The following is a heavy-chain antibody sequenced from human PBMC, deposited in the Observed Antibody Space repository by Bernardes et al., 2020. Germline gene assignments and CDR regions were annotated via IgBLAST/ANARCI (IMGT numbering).Heavy chain of an antibody. V-gene: IGHV3-21*01. Sequence: GWSLRLSCAASGFTFSSYSMNWVRQAPGKGLEWVSSISSSSSYIYYADSVKGRFTISRDNAKNSLYLQMNSLRAEDTAVYYCARGYCSSTSCYRTAPYYYYMDVWGKGTTVTVSS. D-gene: IGHD2-2*01. CDR1: GFTFSSYS. CDR3: ARGYCSSTSCYRTAPYYYYMDV. J-gene: IGHJ6*03. CDR2: ISSSSSYI.